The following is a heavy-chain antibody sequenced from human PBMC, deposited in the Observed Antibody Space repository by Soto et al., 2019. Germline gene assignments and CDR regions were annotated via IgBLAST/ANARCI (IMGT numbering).Heavy chain of an antibody. Sequence: QVQLVQSGAEVKKPGSSVKVSCKASGGTFSSYAISWVRQAPGQGLEWMGGIIPIFGTANYAQKFQGRVTITADKSTSTAYMELSSLRSEDTAVYYCARGGDIVVVPAAMVFNYWGQGTQVTVSS. CDR2: IIPIFGTA. V-gene: IGHV1-69*06. CDR1: GGTFSSYA. CDR3: ARGGDIVVVPAAMVFNY. J-gene: IGHJ4*02. D-gene: IGHD2-2*01.